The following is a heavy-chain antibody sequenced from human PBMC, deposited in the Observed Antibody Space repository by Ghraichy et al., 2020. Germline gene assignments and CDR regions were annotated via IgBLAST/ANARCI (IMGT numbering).Heavy chain of an antibody. CDR1: GGSISSSSYY. V-gene: IGHV4-39*01. Sequence: SQTLSLTCTVSGGSISSSSYYWGWIRQPPGKGLEWIGSIYYSGSTYYNPSLKSRVTISVDTSKNQFSLKLSSVTAADTAVYYCARQSGTVTHFDYWGQGTLVTVSS. J-gene: IGHJ4*02. CDR2: IYYSGST. CDR3: ARQSGTVTHFDY. D-gene: IGHD4-11*01.